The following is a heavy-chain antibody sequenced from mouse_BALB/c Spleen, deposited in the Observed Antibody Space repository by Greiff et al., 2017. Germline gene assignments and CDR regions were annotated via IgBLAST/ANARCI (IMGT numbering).Heavy chain of an antibody. CDR2: INSNGGST. CDR3: AREDYDYAMDY. J-gene: IGHJ4*01. Sequence: EVKVVESGGGLVQPGGSLKLSCAASGFTFSSYGMSWVRQTPDKRLELVATINSNGGSTYYPDSVKGRFTISRDNAKNTLYLQMSSLKSEDTAMYYCAREDYDYAMDYWGQGTSVTVSS. V-gene: IGHV5-6-3*01. D-gene: IGHD2-4*01. CDR1: GFTFSSYG.